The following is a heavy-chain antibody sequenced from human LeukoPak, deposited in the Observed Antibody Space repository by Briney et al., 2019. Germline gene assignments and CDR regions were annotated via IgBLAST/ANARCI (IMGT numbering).Heavy chain of an antibody. CDR1: GFTFSSYG. J-gene: IGHJ4*02. Sequence: GGSLRLSCAASGFTFSSYGMSWVRQAPGKGLEWVAVISYDGSNKYYADSVKGRLTISRDNSKNTLYLQMNSLRAEDTAVYYCARDSVGTTNYFDYWGQGTLVTVSS. D-gene: IGHD1-26*01. CDR2: ISYDGSNK. V-gene: IGHV3-30*03. CDR3: ARDSVGTTNYFDY.